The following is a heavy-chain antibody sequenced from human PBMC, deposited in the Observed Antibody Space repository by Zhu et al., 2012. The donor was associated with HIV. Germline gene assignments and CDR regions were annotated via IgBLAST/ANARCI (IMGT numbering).Heavy chain of an antibody. J-gene: IGHJ4*02. CDR2: IRYSGDRT. V-gene: IGHV3-23*01. CDR1: GFTFSNYA. D-gene: IGHD3-22*01. Sequence: EVQLLESGGGLVQPGGSLRLSCAASGFTFSNYAMTWVRQAPGKGLEWVSGIRYSGDRTFYADSVKGRFTISRDNSKNTLYLQMNSLRAEDTAIYLCAKVTIIMTVVEGYFDNWGQGTLVTVSS. CDR3: AKVTIIMTVVEGYFDN.